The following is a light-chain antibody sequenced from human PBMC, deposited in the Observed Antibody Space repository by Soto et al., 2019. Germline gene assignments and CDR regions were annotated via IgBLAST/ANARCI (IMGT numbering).Light chain of an antibody. CDR2: GAS. J-gene: IGKJ1*01. CDR1: QSVSSN. Sequence: EIEMTQSPGTLSLSPGERATLSCRASQSVSSNLAWYQQKPGQAPRLLIYGASTRATGIPARFSGSGSGTEFTLTISSLQSEDFAVYYCQQYNNWPRTFGQGTKVDI. V-gene: IGKV3-15*01. CDR3: QQYNNWPRT.